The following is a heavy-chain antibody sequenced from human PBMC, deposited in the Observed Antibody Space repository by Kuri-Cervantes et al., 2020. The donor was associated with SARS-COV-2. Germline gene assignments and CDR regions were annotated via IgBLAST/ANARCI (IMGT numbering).Heavy chain of an antibody. Sequence: LSLTCAASGFTFSGHWIHWVRQAPGKGLVWVSRINPDGSYTNNADSVKGRFTLSRDNAKNMLFLQTNSLRAEDTAVYYCAENRDGYKLAFDIWGQGTMVTVSS. CDR2: INPDGSYT. D-gene: IGHD5-24*01. CDR1: GFTFSGHW. J-gene: IGHJ3*02. CDR3: AENRDGYKLAFDI. V-gene: IGHV3-74*01.